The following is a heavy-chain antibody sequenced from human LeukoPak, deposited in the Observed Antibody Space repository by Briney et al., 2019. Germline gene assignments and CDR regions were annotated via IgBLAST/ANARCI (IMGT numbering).Heavy chain of an antibody. CDR1: GFTFSSYA. D-gene: IGHD6-13*01. Sequence: GGSLRLSCAASGFTFSSYAMSWVRQAPGKGLEWVSAISGSGVYTYNADSVKGRFTISRDNAKNSLYLQMNSLRAEDTAVYYCARDVAAAGINWFDPWGQGTLVTVSS. CDR3: ARDVAAAGINWFDP. V-gene: IGHV3-23*01. CDR2: ISGSGVYT. J-gene: IGHJ5*02.